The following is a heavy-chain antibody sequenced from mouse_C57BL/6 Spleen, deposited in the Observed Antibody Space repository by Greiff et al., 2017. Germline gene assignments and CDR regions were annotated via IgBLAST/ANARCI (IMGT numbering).Heavy chain of an antibody. J-gene: IGHJ1*03. CDR2: ISSGSSPI. Sequence: EVMLVASGGGLVKPGGSLKLSCAASGFTFSDYGMHWVRQAPEKGLEWVAYISSGSSPIYYADTVKGRFTISRDNAKNTLFLQMTSLRSEDTAMYYGARKDYDWYFDVWGTGTTVTVSS. D-gene: IGHD2-4*01. V-gene: IGHV5-17*01. CDR1: GFTFSDYG. CDR3: ARKDYDWYFDV.